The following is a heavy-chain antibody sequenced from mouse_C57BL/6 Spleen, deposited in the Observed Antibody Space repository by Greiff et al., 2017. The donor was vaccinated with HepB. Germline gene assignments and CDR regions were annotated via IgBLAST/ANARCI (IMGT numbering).Heavy chain of an antibody. CDR3: ARHYYGTYFDY. Sequence: QVQLQQPGAELVRPGSSVKLSCKASGYTFTSYWMHWVKQRPIQGLEWIGNIDPSDSETHYNQKFKDKATLTVEKSSSTAYMQLSSLTSEDPAVYYCARHYYGTYFDYWGQGTTLTVSS. J-gene: IGHJ2*01. CDR1: GYTFTSYW. D-gene: IGHD1-1*01. V-gene: IGHV1-52*01. CDR2: IDPSDSET.